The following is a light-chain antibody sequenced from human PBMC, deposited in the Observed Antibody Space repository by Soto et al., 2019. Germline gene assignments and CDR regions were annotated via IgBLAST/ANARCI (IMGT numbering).Light chain of an antibody. CDR1: QSVSSN. CDR3: QQYNNWPRRT. V-gene: IGKV3-15*01. Sequence: DIVMTQSPATLSVSPGERATLSCRASQSVSSNLAWYQQKPGQAPRLLIYGASTRATGIPARFSGSGSGTEFTLTISSLQSEDFAVYYCQQYNNWPRRTFGGGTKVDIK. CDR2: GAS. J-gene: IGKJ4*01.